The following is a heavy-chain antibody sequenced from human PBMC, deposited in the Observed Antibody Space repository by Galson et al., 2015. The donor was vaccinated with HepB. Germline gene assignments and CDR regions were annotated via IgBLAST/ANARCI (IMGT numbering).Heavy chain of an antibody. J-gene: IGHJ4*02. CDR3: AKDGIMVANNPYQLHF. Sequence: SLRLACAASGFTFSRYAMTGVRQAPGKGLEWVSSITSSGANTYYTDSVKGRFTISRDNSRNTLLLQLNILRAEDTAVYYCAKDGIMVANNPYQLHFWGQGTLVSVSS. CDR2: ITSSGANT. CDR1: GFTFSRYA. D-gene: IGHD2-15*01. V-gene: IGHV3-23*01.